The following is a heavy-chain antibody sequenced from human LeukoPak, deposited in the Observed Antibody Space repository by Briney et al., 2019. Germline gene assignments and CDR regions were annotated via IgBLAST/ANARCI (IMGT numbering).Heavy chain of an antibody. V-gene: IGHV1-69*04. CDR1: GGTFSSYA. J-gene: IGHJ3*02. CDR3: ARDGYRDAFDI. Sequence: SVKVSCKASGGTFSSYAISWVRQAPGQGLEWMGRIIPILGIANYAQKFQGRVTITADKSTSTAYMELSSLRSEDTAVYYCARDGYRDAFDIWGQGTMVTASS. D-gene: IGHD1-1*01. CDR2: IIPILGIA.